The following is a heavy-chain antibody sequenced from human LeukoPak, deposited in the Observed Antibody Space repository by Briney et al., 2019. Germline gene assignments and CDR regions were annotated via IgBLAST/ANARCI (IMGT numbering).Heavy chain of an antibody. Sequence: GGSLRLSCAASGFTFSSYGMHWVRQAPGKGLEWVAVIWYDGSNKYYADSVKGRFTISRDNSKNTLYLQMNSLRAEDTAVYYCARDHGDPYYFDDWGQGTLVTVSS. V-gene: IGHV3-33*01. CDR3: ARDHGDPYYFDD. CDR2: IWYDGSNK. J-gene: IGHJ4*02. D-gene: IGHD4-17*01. CDR1: GFTFSSYG.